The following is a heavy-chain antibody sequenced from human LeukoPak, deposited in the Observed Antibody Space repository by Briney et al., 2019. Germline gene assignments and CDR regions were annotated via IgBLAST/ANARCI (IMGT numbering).Heavy chain of an antibody. Sequence: SETLSLTCAVYGGSFSVYYWSWIRQPPGKGLEWSGEINHSGSTNYNPSLKSRVTISVDTSKNQFSLKLSSVTAADTAVYYCARLTSRAVRGYDWGQGTLVTVSS. D-gene: IGHD3-10*01. J-gene: IGHJ4*02. CDR1: GGSFSVYY. V-gene: IGHV4-34*01. CDR2: INHSGST. CDR3: ARLTSRAVRGYD.